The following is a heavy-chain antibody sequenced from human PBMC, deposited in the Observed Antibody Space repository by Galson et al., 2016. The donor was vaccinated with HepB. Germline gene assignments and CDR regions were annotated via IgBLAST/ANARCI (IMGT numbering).Heavy chain of an antibody. Sequence: SLRLFCAASGFTFTINIMSWVRQAPGKGLEWVSTIGGDGATFYGDSVKGRFTISRDDSKSTLYLRMDSLRVEDTATYHCTKRCMTNTCHNADDFWGQGTLVTVAS. CDR1: GFTFTINI. D-gene: IGHD2-8*01. CDR3: TKRCMTNTCHNADDF. V-gene: IGHV3-23*01. CDR2: IGGDGAT. J-gene: IGHJ4*02.